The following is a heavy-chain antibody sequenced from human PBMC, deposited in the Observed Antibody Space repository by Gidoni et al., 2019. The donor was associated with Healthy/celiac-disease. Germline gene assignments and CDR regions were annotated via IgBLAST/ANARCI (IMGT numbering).Heavy chain of an antibody. CDR2: INTNTGHP. CDR3: ARDHLMVRGGIRDLGY. Sequence: QVQLVQSGSHLKKPGASVKVSCMDSASTFTSYAMNWARQSPGQGLKWMGWINTNTGHPTDAKGFTGRFVFSLDTSVSTAYLQISSLKAEDTDVYYCARDHLMVRGGIRDLGYWGQGTLVTVSS. CDR1: ASTFTSYA. J-gene: IGHJ4*02. D-gene: IGHD3-10*01. V-gene: IGHV7-4-1*02.